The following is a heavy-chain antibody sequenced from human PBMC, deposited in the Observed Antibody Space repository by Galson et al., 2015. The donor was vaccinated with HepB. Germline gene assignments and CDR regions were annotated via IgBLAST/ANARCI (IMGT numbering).Heavy chain of an antibody. CDR2: IRYDGSNQ. J-gene: IGHJ4*02. V-gene: IGHV3-30*02. D-gene: IGHD2-2*01. CDR3: AKDQGSMWTTIDY. CDR1: GFAFSSFG. Sequence: SLRLSCAASGFAFSSFGMHWVRQAPGKGLGWVSFIRYDGSNQYYGDSVRGRFTLSRDNSKNTVYLQMNSLRADDTAVYYCAKDQGSMWTTIDYWGQGTLVAVSS.